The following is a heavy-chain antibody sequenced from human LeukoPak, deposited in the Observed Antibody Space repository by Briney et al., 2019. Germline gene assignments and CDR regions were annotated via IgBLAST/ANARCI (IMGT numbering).Heavy chain of an antibody. V-gene: IGHV4-31*03. CDR1: GGSISSGGYY. J-gene: IGHJ3*02. Sequence: NPSETLSLTCTVSGGSISSGGYYWTWIRQHPGKGLEWIAYIYYTGSTYYNPSLKSRLTISVDTSKNHFSLRLSSMTAADTAVYYCARVPAVIDAFDIWGEGTMVTVSS. CDR3: ARVPAVIDAFDI. CDR2: IYYTGST. D-gene: IGHD2-21*01.